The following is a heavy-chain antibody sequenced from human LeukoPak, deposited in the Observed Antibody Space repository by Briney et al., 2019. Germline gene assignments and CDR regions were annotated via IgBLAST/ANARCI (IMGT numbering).Heavy chain of an antibody. CDR2: ISYDGSNK. J-gene: IGHJ4*02. Sequence: GRSLRLSCAASGFTFSSYAMHWVRQAPGKGLEWVAVISYDGSNKYYADSVKGRFTISRDNSKNTLYLQMNSLRAEDTAVYYCARGGRQHYFGYWGQGTLVTVSS. D-gene: IGHD1-1*01. CDR3: ARGGRQHYFGY. CDR1: GFTFSSYA. V-gene: IGHV3-30-3*01.